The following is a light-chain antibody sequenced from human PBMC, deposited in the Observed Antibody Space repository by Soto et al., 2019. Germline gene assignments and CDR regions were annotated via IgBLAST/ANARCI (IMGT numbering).Light chain of an antibody. CDR2: YDS. CDR3: QVWDSSSDHAYV. Sequence: SYELTQPPSVSVAPGKTARITCGGNNIGSKSVHWYQQKPGQAPVLGIYYDSDRPSGIPERFSGSNSGNTATLTISRVEAGDEDDYYCQVWDSSSDHAYVFGTGTKVTVL. V-gene: IGLV3-21*04. CDR1: NIGSKS. J-gene: IGLJ1*01.